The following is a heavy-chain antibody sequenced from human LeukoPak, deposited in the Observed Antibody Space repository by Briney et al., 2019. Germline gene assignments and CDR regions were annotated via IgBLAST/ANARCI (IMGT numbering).Heavy chain of an antibody. D-gene: IGHD2-15*01. CDR1: GFTFSSYG. CDR3: AKAVGYCSGGSCYWGAFDI. Sequence: SGGSLRLSCAASGFTFSSYGIHWVRQAPGKGLGWVAVISYDGSNKYYADSVKGRFTISRDNSKNTLYLQMNSLRAEDTAVYYCAKAVGYCSGGSCYWGAFDIWGQGTMVTVSS. CDR2: ISYDGSNK. J-gene: IGHJ3*02. V-gene: IGHV3-30*18.